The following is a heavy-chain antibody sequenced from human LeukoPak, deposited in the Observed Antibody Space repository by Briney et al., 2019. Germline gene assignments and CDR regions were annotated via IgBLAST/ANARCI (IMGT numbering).Heavy chain of an antibody. J-gene: IGHJ6*02. Sequence: GGSLRLSCGASGFTFSSYSMNWVRQAPGKGLEWGLSISSSSSYIYYADAVKGRFTISRDNDKNSLYLQMNSLRAEDTAVYYRARGGHHDIYYGMDVWRQGTTVTVPS. V-gene: IGHV3-21*01. CDR3: ARGGHHDIYYGMDV. CDR1: GFTFSSYS. D-gene: IGHD3-9*01. CDR2: ISSSSSYI.